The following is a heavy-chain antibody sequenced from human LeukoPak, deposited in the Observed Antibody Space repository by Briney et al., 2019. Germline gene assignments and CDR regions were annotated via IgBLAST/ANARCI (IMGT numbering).Heavy chain of an antibody. CDR3: ARAVAARNHLYYYYYGMDV. D-gene: IGHD6-6*01. CDR1: GGSISSYY. V-gene: IGHV4-59*12. CDR2: IYYSGST. J-gene: IGHJ6*02. Sequence: SETLSLTCTVSGGSISSYYWSWIRQPPGKGLEWIGYIYYSGSTYYNPSLKSRVTISVDTSKNQFSLKLSSVTAADTAVYYCARAVAARNHLYYYYYGMDVWGQGTTVTVSS.